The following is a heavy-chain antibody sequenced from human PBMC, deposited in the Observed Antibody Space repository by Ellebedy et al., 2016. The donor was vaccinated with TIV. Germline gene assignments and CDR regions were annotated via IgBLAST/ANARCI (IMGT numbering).Heavy chain of an antibody. Sequence: GESLKISCVVSRFSFSTYSMTWVRQAPGKGLEYVAVISGIGVYAYYADSVKGRFSIFKDASQNTLFLQMNSLRGDDTAVYYCANLPSGRIARDVGVAWFGHWGQGTLVTVSS. CDR2: ISGIGVYA. CDR3: ANLPSGRIARDVGVAWFGH. V-gene: IGHV3-23*01. CDR1: RFSFSTYS. J-gene: IGHJ5*02. D-gene: IGHD6-13*01.